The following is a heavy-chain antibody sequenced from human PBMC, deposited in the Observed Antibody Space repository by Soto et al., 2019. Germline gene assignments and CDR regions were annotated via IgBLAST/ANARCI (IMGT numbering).Heavy chain of an antibody. Sequence: GGSLRLSCAASGFTFSNAWMSWVRQAPGKGLEWVGRIKSKTDGGTTDYAAPVKGRFTISRDDSKNTLYLQMNSLKTEDTAVYYCTTDFDIVVVVAATHVDYWGQGTLVTVSS. CDR2: IKSKTDGGTT. V-gene: IGHV3-15*01. CDR3: TTDFDIVVVVAATHVDY. CDR1: GFTFSNAW. D-gene: IGHD2-15*01. J-gene: IGHJ4*02.